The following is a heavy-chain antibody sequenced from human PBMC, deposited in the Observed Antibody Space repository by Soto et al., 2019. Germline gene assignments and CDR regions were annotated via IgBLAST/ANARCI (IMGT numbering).Heavy chain of an antibody. CDR1: GFTFSSYA. Sequence: EVQLLESGGGLVQPGRSLRLSCAASGFTFSSYAMSWVRHAPGKGLEWVSAISGSGGTTYYAASVKGRFTISRDNSKNTLFLQMNSLRAEDTAVYYCAKFFVETGGSSGWPWSFHYWGQGTLVTVSS. D-gene: IGHD6-25*01. V-gene: IGHV3-23*01. J-gene: IGHJ4*02. CDR3: AKFFVETGGSSGWPWSFHY. CDR2: ISGSGGTT.